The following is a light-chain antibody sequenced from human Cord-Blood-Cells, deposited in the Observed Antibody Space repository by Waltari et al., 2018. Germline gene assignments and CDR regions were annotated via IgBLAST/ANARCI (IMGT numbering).Light chain of an antibody. Sequence: QSALTQPPSASGSPGQSVTISCTGTSSDVGGYNYVSWYQQHPGKAPQLIIYEVSKRPSGVPYRFPGSKSGNTAPLTVSGLQAEDEADYYCSSYAGSNNLVFGGGTKLTVL. CDR2: EVS. CDR3: SSYAGSNNLV. CDR1: SSDVGGYNY. J-gene: IGLJ2*01. V-gene: IGLV2-8*01.